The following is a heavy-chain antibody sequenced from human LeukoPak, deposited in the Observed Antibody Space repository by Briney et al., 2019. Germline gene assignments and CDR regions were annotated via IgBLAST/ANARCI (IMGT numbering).Heavy chain of an antibody. D-gene: IGHD3-22*01. CDR2: INPNSGGT. V-gene: IGHV1-2*06. CDR3: ARITYYYDSSGYFYDY. CDR1: GYTFTGYY. Sequence: GASVTVSCKASGYTFTGYYMHWVRQAPGQGLEWMGRINPNSGGTNYAQKFQGRVTMTRDTSISTAYMELSSLRSEDTAVYYCARITYYYDSSGYFYDYWGQGTLVTVSS. J-gene: IGHJ4*02.